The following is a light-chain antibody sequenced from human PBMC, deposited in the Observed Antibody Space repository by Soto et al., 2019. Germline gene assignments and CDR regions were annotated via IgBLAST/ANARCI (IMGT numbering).Light chain of an antibody. J-gene: IGLJ1*01. Sequence: QSALTQPPSASGAPGQRVSISCSGTRSNIGVNAVSWYQQFPGTAPKLLIYSNSQRPSGVPDRFSGSKSGNTASLTISGLKAEDEADYYCSSYRSSSTPYVFGTGTKLTVL. CDR2: SNS. V-gene: IGLV1-44*01. CDR3: SSYRSSSTPYV. CDR1: RSNIGVNA.